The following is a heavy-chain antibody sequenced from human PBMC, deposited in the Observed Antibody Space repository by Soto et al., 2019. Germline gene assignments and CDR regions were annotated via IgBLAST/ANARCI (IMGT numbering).Heavy chain of an antibody. D-gene: IGHD6-13*01. CDR3: AKVIAAAGTGYWFDH. J-gene: IGHJ5*02. CDR2: ISGSGGST. CDR1: GFTFSSYA. V-gene: IGHV3-23*01. Sequence: EVQLLESGGGLVQPGGSLRLSCAASGFTFSSYAMSWVRQAPGKGLEWVSAISGSGGSTYYADSVKGRFTISRDNSKNTLYLPMTSLRAEDTAGYYCAKVIAAAGTGYWFDHWGQGTLVTVSS.